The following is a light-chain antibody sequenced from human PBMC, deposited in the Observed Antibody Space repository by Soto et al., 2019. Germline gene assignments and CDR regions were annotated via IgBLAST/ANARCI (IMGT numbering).Light chain of an antibody. CDR3: SSYTTSNTRQIV. J-gene: IGLJ1*01. CDR2: DVS. Sequence: QSALTQPASVSGSPGQSITISGTGTSSDVGGYNYVSWYQHHPGKAPKLMIYDVSNRPSGVSNRFSGSKSGNTASLTISGLQPEDEADYYCSSYTTSNTRQIVFGTGTKVTVL. V-gene: IGLV2-14*03. CDR1: SSDVGGYNY.